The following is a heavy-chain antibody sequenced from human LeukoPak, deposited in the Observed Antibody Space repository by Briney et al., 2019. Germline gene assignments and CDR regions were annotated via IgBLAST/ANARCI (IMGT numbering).Heavy chain of an antibody. CDR1: GGSISSGDYY. J-gene: IGHJ3*02. CDR3: AREDSSGYYAI. CDR2: IYYSGST. D-gene: IGHD3-22*01. V-gene: IGHV4-30-4*01. Sequence: SETLSLTCTVSGGSISSGDYYWSWIRQPPGKGLEWIGYIYYSGSTYYNPSLKSRVTISVDTSKNQFSLKLSSVTAADTAVYYCAREDSSGYYAIWGQGTMVTASS.